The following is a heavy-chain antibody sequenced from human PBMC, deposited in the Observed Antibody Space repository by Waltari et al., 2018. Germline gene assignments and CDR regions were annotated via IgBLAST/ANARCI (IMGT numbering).Heavy chain of an antibody. CDR1: GFRFGDYW. D-gene: IGHD5-12*01. Sequence: EVHLAESGGGVVQPGGSLRLACTGSGFRFGDYWMHWVRQAPGKGLEGVSRINVDGGYIWYGDSVKGRFPSSRDNDKNTVFLQLNSLRAYDTAVYFCARKAGSGYPYGPFYYDNWGQGTLVTVSS. J-gene: IGHJ4*02. V-gene: IGHV3-74*01. CDR3: ARKAGSGYPYGPFYYDN. CDR2: INVDGGYI.